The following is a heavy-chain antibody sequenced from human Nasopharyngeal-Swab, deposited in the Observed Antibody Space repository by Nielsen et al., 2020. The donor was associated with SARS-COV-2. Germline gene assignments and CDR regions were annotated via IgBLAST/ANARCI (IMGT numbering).Heavy chain of an antibody. V-gene: IGHV3-49*04. Sequence: GESLKISCTASGFTFGDYAMSWVRQAPGKGLEWVGFIRSKAYGGTTEYAASVKGRFTISRDDSKSIAYLQMNSLKTEDTAVYYCTRVRGRLSFFDYWGQGTLVTVSS. CDR2: IRSKAYGGTT. CDR3: TRVRGRLSFFDY. D-gene: IGHD3-16*01. J-gene: IGHJ4*02. CDR1: GFTFGDYA.